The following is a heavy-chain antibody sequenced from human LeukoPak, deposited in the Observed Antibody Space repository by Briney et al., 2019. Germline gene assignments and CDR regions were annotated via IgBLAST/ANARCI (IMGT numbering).Heavy chain of an antibody. CDR2: IYYSGST. D-gene: IGHD3-9*01. CDR3: TRGSYDVLTGRSTLGEY. Sequence: GSLRLSCAASGFTFSSYGMHWVRQSPEKGLEWIGNIYYSGSTYYNSSLKSRVTISIDTSKNHFSLRLTSVTASDTAVYFCTRGSYDVLTGRSTLGEYWGQGTLVAVSS. V-gene: IGHV4-39*02. CDR1: GFTFSSYG. J-gene: IGHJ4*02.